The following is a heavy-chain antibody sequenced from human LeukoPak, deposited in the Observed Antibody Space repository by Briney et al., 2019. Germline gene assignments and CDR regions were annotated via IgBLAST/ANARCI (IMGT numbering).Heavy chain of an antibody. V-gene: IGHV3-30*18. CDR1: GFTFSSYG. D-gene: IGHD1-1*01. CDR2: ISYDGSNK. J-gene: IGHJ5*02. Sequence: GGSLRLSCAASGFTFSSYGMHWVRQAPGKGLEWVAVISYDGSNKYYADSVKGRFTISRDNSKNTLYLQMNSLRAEDTAVYYCAKVEGTGPFDPWGQGTLVTVSS. CDR3: AKVEGTGPFDP.